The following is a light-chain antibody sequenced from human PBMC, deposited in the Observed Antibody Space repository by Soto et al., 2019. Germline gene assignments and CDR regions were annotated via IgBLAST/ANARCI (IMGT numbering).Light chain of an antibody. J-gene: IGKJ4*01. CDR2: AAS. CDR3: QQANSPPLT. Sequence: DIQMTQSPSSVSASAGDRVTITCRASERINTYLAWYQQQPGKAPKLLIYAASSLQSGVPSRFSGSGSGTAFSLTISNLQPEDFATYYCQQANSPPLTFGGGTKVEIK. CDR1: ERINTY. V-gene: IGKV1-12*01.